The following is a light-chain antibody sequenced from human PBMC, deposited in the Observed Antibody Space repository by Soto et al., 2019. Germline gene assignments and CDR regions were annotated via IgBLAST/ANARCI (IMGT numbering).Light chain of an antibody. Sequence: QSALTQPASVSGSPGQSITISCTGTSSDVGGYNFVSWYQQHPGKAPKLMIYEVSNRPSGVSDRFSGSKSGNTASLTISGLQAEDEADYHCSSHTSSSSVVFGGGTKVTVL. J-gene: IGLJ2*01. CDR2: EVS. CDR3: SSHTSSSSVV. V-gene: IGLV2-14*01. CDR1: SSDVGGYNF.